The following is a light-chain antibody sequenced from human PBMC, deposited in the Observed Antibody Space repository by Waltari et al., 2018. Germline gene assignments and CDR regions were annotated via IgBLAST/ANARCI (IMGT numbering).Light chain of an antibody. CDR2: DVS. Sequence: DIVLTQSPGTLSLSPGERATLSCRASQSVSRLVWYQQKPGQAPRLLIYDVSTRATGIPDRCSGSGSGTDFSLTISRLETEDFAVYYCQHYVTLPVTFGQGTKVEIK. V-gene: IGKV3-20*01. CDR3: QHYVTLPVT. J-gene: IGKJ1*01. CDR1: QSVSR.